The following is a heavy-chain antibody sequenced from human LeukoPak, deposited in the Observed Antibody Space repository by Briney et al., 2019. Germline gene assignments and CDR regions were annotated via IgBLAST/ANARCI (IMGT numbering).Heavy chain of an antibody. CDR3: ARGLYSSGWAEYFQH. CDR2: INAGNCNT. V-gene: IGHV1-3*01. Sequence: ASVKVSCKASGYTFTSYAMHWVRQAPGQRLEWMGWINAGNCNTKYSQKFQGRVTITRETPASTAYMELSSLRSEDTAVYYCARGLYSSGWAEYFQHWGQGTLGSVSS. J-gene: IGHJ1*01. D-gene: IGHD6-19*01. CDR1: GYTFTSYA.